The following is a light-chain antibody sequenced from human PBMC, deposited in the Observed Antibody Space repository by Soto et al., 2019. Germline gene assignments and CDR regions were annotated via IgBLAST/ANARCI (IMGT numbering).Light chain of an antibody. CDR1: QSIDSW. Sequence: DIQMTQSPSTLSASVGDRVTITCRASQSIDSWLAWYQQKPGKAPKLLIYAASTLQSGVPSRFSGSGSGTDFTLTISCLQSEDFATYYCQQYYSFPYTFGQGTKVDIK. CDR3: QQYYSFPYT. J-gene: IGKJ2*01. CDR2: AAS. V-gene: IGKV1-5*01.